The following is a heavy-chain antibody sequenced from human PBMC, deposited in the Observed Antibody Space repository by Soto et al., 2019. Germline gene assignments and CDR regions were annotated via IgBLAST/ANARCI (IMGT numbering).Heavy chain of an antibody. V-gene: IGHV4-31*03. CDR2: IYYSGST. J-gene: IGHJ6*02. Sequence: SETLSLTCTVSVGSISSGGYYWSWIRHHPGKGLEWIGYIYYSGSTYYNPSLKSRVTISVDTSKNQFSLKLSSVTAADTAVYYCARIATYYDFWSGYYTGTSYYYGMDVWGQGTTVTVSS. CDR1: VGSISSGGYY. D-gene: IGHD3-3*01. CDR3: ARIATYYDFWSGYYTGTSYYYGMDV.